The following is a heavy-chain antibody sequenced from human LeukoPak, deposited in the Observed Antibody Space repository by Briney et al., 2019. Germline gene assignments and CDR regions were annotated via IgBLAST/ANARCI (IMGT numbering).Heavy chain of an antibody. D-gene: IGHD6-13*01. Sequence: GGSLRLSCVGSGFSFSSYAVSWVRQAPGKGLEWVSGMTGGGVTYYADSVKGRFTISRDNSKNTPYLQMNSLRAEDTAVYYCARDVSAAGEAFDIWGQGTMVTVSS. V-gene: IGHV3-23*01. CDR2: MTGGGVT. J-gene: IGHJ3*02. CDR1: GFSFSSYA. CDR3: ARDVSAAGEAFDI.